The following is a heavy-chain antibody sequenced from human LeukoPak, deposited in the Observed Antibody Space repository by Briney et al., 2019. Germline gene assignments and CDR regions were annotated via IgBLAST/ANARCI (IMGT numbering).Heavy chain of an antibody. J-gene: IGHJ4*02. Sequence: SETLSLTCTVSGGSISSYYWSWIRQPPGKGLEWIGYIYYSGSTNYNPSLKSRVTISVDTSKNRFSLKLSSVTAADTAVYYCAREAYCGGDCYSGFDYWGQGTLVTVSS. D-gene: IGHD2-21*02. CDR2: IYYSGST. CDR1: GGSISSYY. CDR3: AREAYCGGDCYSGFDY. V-gene: IGHV4-59*01.